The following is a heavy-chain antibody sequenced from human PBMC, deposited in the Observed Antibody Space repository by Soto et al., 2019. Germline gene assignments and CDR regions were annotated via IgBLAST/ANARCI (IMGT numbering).Heavy chain of an antibody. Sequence: QITLKESGPTLVKPTQPLTLTCTFSGFSLSTSGVGVGWIRQPPGKALEWLALIYWDDDKRYSPSLKSRLTITTGTSKNQVVLTRSNMDPVDTATYHSAPISGPQMGYSSGRRCEDWYFVLWGRGSLVTVS. J-gene: IGHJ2*01. V-gene: IGHV2-5*02. CDR3: APISGPQMGYSSGRRCEDWYFVL. CDR2: IYWDDDK. CDR1: GFSLSTSGVG. D-gene: IGHD2-15*01.